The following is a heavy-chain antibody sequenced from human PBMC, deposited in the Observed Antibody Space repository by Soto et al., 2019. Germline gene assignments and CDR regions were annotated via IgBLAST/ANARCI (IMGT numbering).Heavy chain of an antibody. D-gene: IGHD5-12*01. CDR3: ARKGYIGNFGLDV. CDR2: ISISKGKT. CDR1: GYTFTNYD. J-gene: IGHJ6*04. Sequence: QVQLVQSGAEVKRPGASVKVSCKASGYTFTNYDVAWVRRAPGQGLQWMGWISISKGKTYYEQSFQGRVTMTTYTVTTTGYMEVRSLRSDDTAVYYCARKGYIGNFGLDVWGKGTTVTVSS. V-gene: IGHV1-18*01.